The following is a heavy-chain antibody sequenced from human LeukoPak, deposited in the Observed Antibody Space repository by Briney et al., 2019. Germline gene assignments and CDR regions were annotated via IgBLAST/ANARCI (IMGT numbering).Heavy chain of an antibody. CDR1: GFTFSSYG. J-gene: IGHJ4*02. D-gene: IGHD2/OR15-2a*01. V-gene: IGHV3-30*02. CDR2: IRYDGSNK. Sequence: GGSLRLSCAASGFTFSSYGMHWVRQAPGKGLEWVAFIRYDGSNKYYADSVKGRFTISRDNSKNTLYLQMNSLRAEDTAVYYCAKDIVRGAITRKSPFEYWGQGTLVTVSS. CDR3: AKDIVRGAITRKSPFEY.